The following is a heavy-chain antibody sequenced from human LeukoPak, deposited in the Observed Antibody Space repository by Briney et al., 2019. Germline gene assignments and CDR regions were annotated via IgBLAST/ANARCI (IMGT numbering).Heavy chain of an antibody. CDR2: ISAYNGNT. J-gene: IGHJ5*02. CDR3: ARVRGTVFGVSYYTDNWSDP. D-gene: IGHD3-3*01. Sequence: VASVKVSCKASGYTFTSYGISWVRQAPGQGLEWMGWISAYNGNTNYAQKLQGRVTMTTDTSTSTAYMELRSLRSDDTAVYYCARVRGTVFGVSYYTDNWSDPWGQGTLITVSS. CDR1: GYTFTSYG. V-gene: IGHV1-18*01.